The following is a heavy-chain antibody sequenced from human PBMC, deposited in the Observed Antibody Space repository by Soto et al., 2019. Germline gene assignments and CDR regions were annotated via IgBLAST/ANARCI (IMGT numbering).Heavy chain of an antibody. J-gene: IGHJ4*02. Sequence: ASVKVSCKAPGYTFTSYGISWVRQAPGQGLEWMGWISAYNGNTNYAQKLQGRVTMTTDTSTSTAYMELRSLRSDDTAVYYCARPRYDFWSGYSPLDYWGQGTLVTVSS. CDR1: GYTFTSYG. D-gene: IGHD3-3*01. CDR3: ARPRYDFWSGYSPLDY. CDR2: ISAYNGNT. V-gene: IGHV1-18*01.